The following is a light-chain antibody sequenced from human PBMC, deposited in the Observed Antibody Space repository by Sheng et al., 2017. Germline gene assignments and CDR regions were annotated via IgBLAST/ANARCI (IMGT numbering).Light chain of an antibody. Sequence: DMQMTQSPSALSASVGDRVTITCRASQTIRDYLNWYQQRPGRAPNLLIYAASYLQSGVPSRFSGTGSGTYFTLTISSLQPEDSATYYCQQSHSTPYTFGPGDQAGDQT. CDR1: QTIRDY. CDR3: QQSHSTPYT. J-gene: IGKJ2*01. CDR2: AAS. V-gene: IGKV1-39*01.